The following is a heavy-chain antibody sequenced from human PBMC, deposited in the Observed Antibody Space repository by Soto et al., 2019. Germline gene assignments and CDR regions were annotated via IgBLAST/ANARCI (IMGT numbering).Heavy chain of an antibody. Sequence: PGGSLRLSCAASGFPFDDYGMTWVRQAPGKGLEWVSAISGSGGTTYYADSVKGRFTISRDNSKNTLYLQMNSLRAEDTAVYYCAKEDKSPEYWGQGTLVTVSS. CDR1: GFPFDDYG. J-gene: IGHJ4*02. V-gene: IGHV3-23*01. CDR3: AKEDKSPEY. CDR2: ISGSGGTT.